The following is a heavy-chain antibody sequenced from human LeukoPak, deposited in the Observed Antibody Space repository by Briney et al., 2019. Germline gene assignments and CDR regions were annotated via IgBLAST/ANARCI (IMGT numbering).Heavy chain of an antibody. CDR3: ATLVGLPGHFDAFDI. Sequence: GGSLRLSCAASGFTFSSYAMSWVRQAPGKGLEWVSAISGSGGSTYYADSVKGRFTISRDNSKNTLYLQMNSLRAEDTAVFYCATLVGLPGHFDAFDIWGQGTMVTVSS. CDR2: ISGSGGST. V-gene: IGHV3-23*01. J-gene: IGHJ3*02. D-gene: IGHD5-12*01. CDR1: GFTFSSYA.